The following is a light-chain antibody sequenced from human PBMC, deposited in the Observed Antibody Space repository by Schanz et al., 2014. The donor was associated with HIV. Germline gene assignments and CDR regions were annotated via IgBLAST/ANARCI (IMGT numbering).Light chain of an antibody. CDR1: RSVSSSY. CDR2: GAS. J-gene: IGKJ1*01. Sequence: IVMTQSPAALSVSPGERATLSCRASRSVSSSYLAWYQQKPGQAPRLLIYGASSRATGIPDRFSGSGSGTDFTLTISRLEPEDFAVYYCQQYGNSPRTFGQGTKVEI. V-gene: IGKV3-20*01. CDR3: QQYGNSPRT.